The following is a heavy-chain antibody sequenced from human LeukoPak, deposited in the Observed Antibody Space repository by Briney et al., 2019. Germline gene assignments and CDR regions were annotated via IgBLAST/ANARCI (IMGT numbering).Heavy chain of an antibody. Sequence: ASVKVSCKASGYAFTSYGISWVRQAPGQGLEWMGWISAYNGNTNYAQKLQGRVTMTTDTSTSTAYMELRSLRSDDTAVYYCARAPRIAPAVTLAPFAPGGQGPLVTVSS. CDR3: ARAPRIAPAVTLAPFAP. V-gene: IGHV1-18*01. CDR1: GYAFTSYG. J-gene: IGHJ5*02. D-gene: IGHD6-13*01. CDR2: ISAYNGNT.